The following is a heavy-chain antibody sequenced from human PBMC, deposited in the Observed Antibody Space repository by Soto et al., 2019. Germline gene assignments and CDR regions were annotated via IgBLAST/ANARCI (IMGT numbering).Heavy chain of an antibody. CDR3: ARDNDRPQLGGNYYYILDV. V-gene: IGHV1-69*12. CDR2: IMPVFRTP. J-gene: IGHJ6*02. Sequence: QVQLEQSGAEVKKPGSSVKVSCKASGGTFRTAAISWVRQAPGQGLEWMGGIMPVFRTPDYAQKFQGRVTITADDSTNRAYMELTGLRSEDTAVYYCARDNDRPQLGGNYYYILDVWGQGTRITVSS. CDR1: GGTFRTAA. D-gene: IGHD2-8*01.